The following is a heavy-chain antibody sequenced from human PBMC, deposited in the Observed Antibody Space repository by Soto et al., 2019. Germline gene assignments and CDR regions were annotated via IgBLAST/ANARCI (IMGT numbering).Heavy chain of an antibody. D-gene: IGHD2-15*01. CDR3: AKDRLGSGPDFDF. CDR1: GFTFSSYA. V-gene: IGHV3-23*01. J-gene: IGHJ4*02. CDR2: ISGSGDNT. Sequence: EVQLLESGGGLEQPGGSLRLSCVVSGFTFSSYAMNWVRQAPGKGLEWVSRISGSGDNTDYAVSVKGRFTISRDNSKNTLYLQMNNLRVEDTAVYYCAKDRLGSGPDFDFWGQGTLVTVSA.